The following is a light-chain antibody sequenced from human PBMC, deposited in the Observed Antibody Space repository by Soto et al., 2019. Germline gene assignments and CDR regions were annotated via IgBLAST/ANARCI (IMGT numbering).Light chain of an antibody. CDR2: SNN. CDR3: ATWDDSLNGPV. Sequence: QSVVTQPPSASGTPGQRVAISCSGGYSNIGSNTVNWYQHLPGTAPKLLIFSNNQRPSGVADRFSGSRSGTSAFLAISGLQSEDEADYYCATWDDSLNGPVFGGGTKLTVL. CDR1: YSNIGSNT. V-gene: IGLV1-44*01. J-gene: IGLJ2*01.